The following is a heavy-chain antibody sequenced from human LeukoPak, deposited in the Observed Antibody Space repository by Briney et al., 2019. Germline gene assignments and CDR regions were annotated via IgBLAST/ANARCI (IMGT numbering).Heavy chain of an antibody. Sequence: PGGSLRLSCAASGFTFDDYAMHWVRQAPGKGLEWVSGISWNSGSIGYADSVKGRFTISRDNAKNSLYLQMNSLRAEDTALYYCAKAFYDILTGYYHDAFDIWGQGTMVTVSS. V-gene: IGHV3-9*01. CDR3: AKAFYDILTGYYHDAFDI. CDR2: ISWNSGSI. CDR1: GFTFDDYA. D-gene: IGHD3-9*01. J-gene: IGHJ3*02.